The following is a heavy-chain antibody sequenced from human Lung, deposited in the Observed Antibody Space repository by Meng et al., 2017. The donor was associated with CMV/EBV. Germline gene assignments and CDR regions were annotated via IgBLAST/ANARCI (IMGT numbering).Heavy chain of an antibody. V-gene: IGHV4-34*01. Sequence: GSLRLSXAVYGESLSGYYWTWIRQPPGKGLEWIGEISHSGTTNYNPSLKSRVFISVDTSKNQLSLNLTPVTAADTAVYYCARARLSSRSMDFWGQGTPVTVSS. CDR2: ISHSGTT. CDR3: ARARLSSRSMDF. J-gene: IGHJ6*02. CDR1: GESLSGYY. D-gene: IGHD2/OR15-2a*01.